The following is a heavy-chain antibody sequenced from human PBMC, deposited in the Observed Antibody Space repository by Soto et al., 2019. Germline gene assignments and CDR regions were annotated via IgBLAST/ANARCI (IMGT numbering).Heavy chain of an antibody. CDR3: ARGCYDILXGXYHYGMDV. V-gene: IGHV1-8*01. CDR2: LNPKNNNT. J-gene: IGHJ6*02. D-gene: IGHD3-9*01. CDR1: GYTFSNYD. Sequence: ASVKVSCKASGYTFSNYDINWVRQAPGQGLEWMGWLNPKNNNTGYARNFQGRITMTMDTSTTTAHMELSSLTSDDTVVYYCARGCYDILXGXYHYGMDVWGQGTTVTVSS.